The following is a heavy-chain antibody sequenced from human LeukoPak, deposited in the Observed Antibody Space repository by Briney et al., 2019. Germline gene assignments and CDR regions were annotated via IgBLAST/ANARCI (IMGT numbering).Heavy chain of an antibody. Sequence: GGSLRLSCAASGFTFSSYAMSWVRQAPGKGLEWVSAISGSGGSTYYVDSVKGRFIISRDSSKNSLYLQMNSLRAEDTAVYYCAKDRGTYYYDSSGYFDPTDFDYWGQGTLVTVSS. D-gene: IGHD3-22*01. V-gene: IGHV3-23*01. CDR3: AKDRGTYYYDSSGYFDPTDFDY. CDR1: GFTFSSYA. CDR2: ISGSGGST. J-gene: IGHJ4*02.